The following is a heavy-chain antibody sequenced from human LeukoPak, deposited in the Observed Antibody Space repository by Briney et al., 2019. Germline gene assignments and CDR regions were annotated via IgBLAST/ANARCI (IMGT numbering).Heavy chain of an antibody. CDR1: GGTFRSYA. CDR3: ARGPLLPLDY. J-gene: IGHJ4*02. Sequence: GSSVKVSCKASGGTFRSYAISWVRQAPGQGLEWMGRIIPIFGTANYAQKFQGRVTITTDESTSTAYMELSRLRSEDTAVYYCARGPLLPLDYWGQGTLVTVSS. CDR2: IIPIFGTA. D-gene: IGHD1-26*01. V-gene: IGHV1-69*05.